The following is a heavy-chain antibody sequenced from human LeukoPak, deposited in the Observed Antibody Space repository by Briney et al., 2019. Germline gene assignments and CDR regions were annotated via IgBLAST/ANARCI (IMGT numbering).Heavy chain of an antibody. CDR2: IRNDIPKDGINK. Sequence: PGESLRLSCTTSGFIFSNYGMHWVRQAPGKGLEWVALIRNDIPKDGINKYYADSVRGRFTISRDNSKNTVYLQMNSLRVADTAMYYCAKGDSNWGRGTLVSVSS. CDR1: GFIFSNYG. V-gene: IGHV3-30*02. CDR3: AKGDSN. J-gene: IGHJ4*02. D-gene: IGHD6-13*01.